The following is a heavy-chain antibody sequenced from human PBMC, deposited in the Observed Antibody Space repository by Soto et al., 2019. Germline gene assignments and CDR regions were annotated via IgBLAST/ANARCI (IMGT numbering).Heavy chain of an antibody. V-gene: IGHV4-59*08. CDR3: ARHWNAGLGELSYYYYGMDV. J-gene: IGHJ6*02. CDR1: GGSISSYY. D-gene: IGHD3-16*02. Sequence: SETLSLTCTVSGGSISSYYWSWIRQPPGKGLEWIGYIYYSGSTNYNPSLKSRVTISVDTSKNQFSLKLSSVTAADTAVYYCARHWNAGLGELSYYYYGMDVWGQGTTVTVSS. CDR2: IYYSGST.